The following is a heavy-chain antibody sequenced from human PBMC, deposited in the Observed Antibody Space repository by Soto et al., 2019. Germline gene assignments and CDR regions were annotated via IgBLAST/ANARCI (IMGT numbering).Heavy chain of an antibody. J-gene: IGHJ4*02. Sequence: SQTLSLTCAISGDSVSSNNVTWDWIRQSPSRGLEWLGRTYYRSQWFNDYAVSVKSRMTINADTSKNQFSLQLNYVTPEDTAVYYCARLIGTSWFVGWGQGTPVTVSS. CDR2: TYYRSQWFN. CDR3: ARLIGTSWFVG. D-gene: IGHD6-13*01. CDR1: GDSVSSNNVT. V-gene: IGHV6-1*01.